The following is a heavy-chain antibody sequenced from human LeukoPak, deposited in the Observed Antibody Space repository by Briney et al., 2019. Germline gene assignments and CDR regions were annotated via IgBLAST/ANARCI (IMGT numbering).Heavy chain of an antibody. CDR1: GGSFSGYY. CDR2: INHSGST. V-gene: IGHV4-34*01. Sequence: PSETLSLTCAVYGGSFSGYYWSWIRQPPGKGLEWIGEINHSGSTNYNPSLKSRVTISVDTSKNQFSLKLSSVTAADTAVYYCARGAFRYYYDSSGYPFDYWGQGTLVTVSS. D-gene: IGHD3-22*01. J-gene: IGHJ4*02. CDR3: ARGAFRYYYDSSGYPFDY.